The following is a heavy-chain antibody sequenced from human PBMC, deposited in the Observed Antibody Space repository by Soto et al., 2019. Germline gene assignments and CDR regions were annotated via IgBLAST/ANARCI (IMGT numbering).Heavy chain of an antibody. CDR3: ARVMQVDYYDSSGLQYYFDY. J-gene: IGHJ4*02. V-gene: IGHV3-11*01. D-gene: IGHD3-22*01. CDR1: GFTFSDYY. CDR2: IRSRGSTI. Sequence: GGSLRLSCAASGFTFSDYYMRWIRQAPGKGLEWVSYIRSRGSTIYYADSVKGRFTISRDNANNSLYLQMNSLSADDTAVYFCARVMQVDYYDSSGLQYYFDYWGQGTLVTVSS.